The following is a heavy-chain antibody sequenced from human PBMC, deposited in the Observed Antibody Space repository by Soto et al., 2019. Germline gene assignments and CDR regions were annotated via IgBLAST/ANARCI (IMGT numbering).Heavy chain of an antibody. CDR2: ISRSGSTI. CDR1: GFTFGTYE. D-gene: IGHD6-6*01. CDR3: ARDPSLSSSSYLSYYYGMDV. V-gene: IGHV3-48*03. Sequence: EVQLVESGGGLVQPGGSLRLSCAASGFTFGTYEMNWVRQAPGKGQEWVSYISRSGSTIYYADSVKGRFTISRDNAKNSLYLQLNSLRAEDTAVYYGARDPSLSSSSYLSYYYGMDVWGQGTTVTVSS. J-gene: IGHJ6*02.